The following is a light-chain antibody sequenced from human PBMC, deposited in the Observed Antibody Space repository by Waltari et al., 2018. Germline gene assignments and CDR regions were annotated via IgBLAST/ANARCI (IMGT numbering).Light chain of an antibody. CDR1: ESINTW. CDR3: QQYRRPPWT. V-gene: IGKV1-5*03. CDR2: RSF. Sequence: DIQMTQSPSTLSASVGDRVTISCRATESINTWLAWYQQKPGKAPKLLSSRSFSLESGVPSRFSGSGSGTEFTLTISSLQPDDLATYHCQQYRRPPWTFGQGTKV. J-gene: IGKJ1*01.